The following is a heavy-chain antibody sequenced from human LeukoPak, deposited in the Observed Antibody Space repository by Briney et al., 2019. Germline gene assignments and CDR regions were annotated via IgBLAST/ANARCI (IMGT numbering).Heavy chain of an antibody. Sequence: SETLSLTCPVSAASISNRGYGWSWIRLQPGKGLELVGYIYDSGTTYYSPALQSRVSISVDKSDNKFSLKLKSLTAADTAVYYCARGGDRRGFDYWGQGTLVTVSS. J-gene: IGHJ4*02. CDR2: IYDSGTT. V-gene: IGHV4-31*03. CDR1: AASISNRGYG. CDR3: ARGGDRRGFDY. D-gene: IGHD1-14*01.